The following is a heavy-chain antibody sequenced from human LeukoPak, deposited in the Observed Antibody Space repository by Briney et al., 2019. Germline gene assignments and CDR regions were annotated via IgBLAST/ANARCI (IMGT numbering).Heavy chain of an antibody. V-gene: IGHV4-34*01. CDR1: GVSFSDYS. CDR2: INHSGST. D-gene: IGHD2-15*01. Sequence: SETLSLTCAVYGVSFSDYSWSWIRQPPGKGLEWIGEINHSGSTNHNPSLKSRVTISIDTSKNQFSLKLTSLIAADTAVYYCAANQGGGHWGQGTLVTVSS. CDR3: AANQGGGH. J-gene: IGHJ4*02.